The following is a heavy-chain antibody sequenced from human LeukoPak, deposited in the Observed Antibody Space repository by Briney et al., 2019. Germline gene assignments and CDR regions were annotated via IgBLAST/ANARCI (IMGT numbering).Heavy chain of an antibody. Sequence: SETLSLTCTVSGGSISSYYWSWIRQPPGKGLEWIGYIYYSGSTNYNPSLKSRVTISVDTSKNQFSLKLSSVTAADTAVYYCARVPMVDYYYYGMDVWGQGTTVTVSS. J-gene: IGHJ6*02. D-gene: IGHD3-10*01. CDR2: IYYSGST. V-gene: IGHV4-59*01. CDR1: GGSISSYY. CDR3: ARVPMVDYYYYGMDV.